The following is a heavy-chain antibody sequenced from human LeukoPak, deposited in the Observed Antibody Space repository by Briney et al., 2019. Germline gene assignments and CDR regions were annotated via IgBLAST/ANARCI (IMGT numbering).Heavy chain of an antibody. Sequence: SETLSLTCTVSGGSISSYYWSWIRQPPGKGLEWIGYIYYSGSTNYNPSLKSRVIISVDTSKNQFSLKLSSVTAADTAVYYCARESYYYGSGSRAFDIWGQGTMVTVSS. J-gene: IGHJ3*02. V-gene: IGHV4-59*01. CDR1: GGSISSYY. CDR3: ARESYYYGSGSRAFDI. CDR2: IYYSGST. D-gene: IGHD3-10*01.